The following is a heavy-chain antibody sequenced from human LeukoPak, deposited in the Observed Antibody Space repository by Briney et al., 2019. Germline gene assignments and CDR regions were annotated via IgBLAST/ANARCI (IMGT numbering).Heavy chain of an antibody. CDR3: ARVVEGLGSSWYG. V-gene: IGHV3-21*01. J-gene: IGHJ4*02. D-gene: IGHD6-13*01. CDR2: ISSSSSYI. CDR1: GFTVSSNY. Sequence: PGGSLRLSCAASGFTVSSNYMSWVRQAPGKGLEWVSSISSSSSYIYYADSVKGRFTISRDNAKNSLYLQMNSLRAEDTAVYYCARVVEGLGSSWYGWGQGTLVTVSS.